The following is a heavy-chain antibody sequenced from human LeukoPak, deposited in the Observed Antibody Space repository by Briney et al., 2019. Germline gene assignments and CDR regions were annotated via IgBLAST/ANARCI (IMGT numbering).Heavy chain of an antibody. CDR2: IYHDGIT. V-gene: IGHV4-39*01. J-gene: IGHJ4*02. Sequence: SETLSLTCSVFAGSISSSSYYWGWIRQPPGKGLEWIGSIYHDGITSYNPSLKSRVTISVDTSKSQFSLKPTSVTAADTAVYYCARRFCGGGNCHYYYFDYWGQGTLVTVSS. D-gene: IGHD2-21*01. CDR3: ARRFCGGGNCHYYYFDY. CDR1: AGSISSSSYY.